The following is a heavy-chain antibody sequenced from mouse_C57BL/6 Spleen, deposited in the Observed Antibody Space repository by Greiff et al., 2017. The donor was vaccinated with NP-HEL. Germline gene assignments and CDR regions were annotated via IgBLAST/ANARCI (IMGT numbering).Heavy chain of an antibody. CDR2: INPNNGGT. D-gene: IGHD1-1*01. Sequence: EVQLQQSGPELVKPGASVKISCKASGYTFTDYYMNWVKQSHGKSLEWIGDINPNNGGTSYNQKFKGKATLTVDKSSSTAYMELRSLTSEDSAVYYCARSDYYGSSYEDYFDYWGQGTTLTVSS. CDR1: GYTFTDYY. CDR3: ARSDYYGSSYEDYFDY. J-gene: IGHJ2*01. V-gene: IGHV1-26*01.